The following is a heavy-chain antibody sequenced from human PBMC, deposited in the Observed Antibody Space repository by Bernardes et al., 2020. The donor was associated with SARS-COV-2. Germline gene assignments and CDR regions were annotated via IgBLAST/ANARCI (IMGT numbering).Heavy chain of an antibody. Sequence: GGSLRLSCAASGFIFSNYWMSWVRQAPGKGLEWVANIKQDASDKYYLDSVKGRFTIFRDNAKNSLYLQMNSLRVEDTALYFCARDLDSGMDPWGQGTLVTVSS. CDR3: ARDLDSGMDP. CDR2: IKQDASDK. CDR1: GFIFSNYW. D-gene: IGHD1-20*01. J-gene: IGHJ5*02. V-gene: IGHV3-7*01.